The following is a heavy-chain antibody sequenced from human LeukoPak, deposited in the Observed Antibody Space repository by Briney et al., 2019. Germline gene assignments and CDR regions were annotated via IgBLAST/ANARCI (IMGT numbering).Heavy chain of an antibody. J-gene: IGHJ4*02. CDR2: INHSGST. CDR3: ARGGEPPFWSGYYIGY. Sequence: SGTLSLTCAVYGGSFSGYYWSWIRQPPGKGLEWIGEINHSGSTNYNPSLKSRVTISVDTSKNQFSLKLSSVTAADTAVYYCARGGEPPFWSGYYIGYWGQGTLVTVSS. V-gene: IGHV4-34*01. CDR1: GGSFSGYY. D-gene: IGHD3-3*01.